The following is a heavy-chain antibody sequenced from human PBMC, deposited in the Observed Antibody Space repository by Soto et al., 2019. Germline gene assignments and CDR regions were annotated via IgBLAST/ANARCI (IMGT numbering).Heavy chain of an antibody. Sequence: GKGQEWVSAISGSGGSTYYADTVTGRFTISRDNSKNTLYLQMNSLRAEDTAVYYCFFFQAEDGIRVSGTVSAFLLNPFSDL. D-gene: IGHD3-3*01. J-gene: IGHJ2*01. CDR3: FFFQAEDGIRVSGTVSAFLLNPFSDL. CDR2: ISGSGGST. V-gene: IGHV3-23*01.